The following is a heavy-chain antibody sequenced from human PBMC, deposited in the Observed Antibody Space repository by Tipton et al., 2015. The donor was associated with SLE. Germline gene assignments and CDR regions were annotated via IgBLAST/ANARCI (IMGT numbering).Heavy chain of an antibody. Sequence: LRLSCTVSGDSISSSPYYWGWIRQPPGKGLEWIGSSSYSEGTYYSPSLKSRVTISVDTSKNQFSLRLSSVTAADTAIYYCAGDSSGWHYFDYWGQGTLATVSS. J-gene: IGHJ4*02. CDR2: SSYSEGT. CDR3: AGDSSGWHYFDY. V-gene: IGHV4-39*07. D-gene: IGHD6-19*01. CDR1: GDSISSSPYY.